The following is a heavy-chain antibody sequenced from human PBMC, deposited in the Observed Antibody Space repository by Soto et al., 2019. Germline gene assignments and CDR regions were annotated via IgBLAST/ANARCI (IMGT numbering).Heavy chain of an antibody. CDR1: GCTFSDYY. V-gene: IGHV3-11*01. J-gene: IGHJ4*02. CDR2: ISSGAITI. D-gene: IGHD6-6*01. Sequence: VGSLRLSCAASGCTFSDYYMNWIRQAPGKGLEWVSYISSGAITIYYADSVKGRFTISRDNAKNSLYLQMNSLRAEDTAVYYCEGQYSSSSVAFWGQGNLVTVNS. CDR3: EGQYSSSSVAF.